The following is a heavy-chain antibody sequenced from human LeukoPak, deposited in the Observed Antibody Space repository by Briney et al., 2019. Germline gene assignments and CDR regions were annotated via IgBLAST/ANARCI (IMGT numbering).Heavy chain of an antibody. Sequence: SETQSLTCTVSGASIRSDTYYWGWIRQPPGKGLEWIGSIYHSGSTYYNPSLKSRVTISVDTSKNQFSLKLSSVTAADTAVYYCARVLRGGSSPTFFQHWGQGTLVTVSS. V-gene: IGHV4-39*07. CDR1: GASIRSDTYY. CDR3: ARVLRGGSSPTFFQH. D-gene: IGHD6-6*01. J-gene: IGHJ1*01. CDR2: IYHSGST.